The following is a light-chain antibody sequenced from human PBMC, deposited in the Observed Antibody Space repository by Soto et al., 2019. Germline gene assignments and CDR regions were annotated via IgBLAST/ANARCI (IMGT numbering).Light chain of an antibody. J-gene: IGKJ4*01. V-gene: IGKV3-11*01. Sequence: EIVLTQSPATLSFSPGERATLSCMASQSVSSYLAWYQQKPGQAPRLLIYDASNRATGIPARFSGSGSGTDFTLTISSQEPEDFAVYYCQQRSNWPLTFGGGTKGEIK. CDR3: QQRSNWPLT. CDR1: QSVSSY. CDR2: DAS.